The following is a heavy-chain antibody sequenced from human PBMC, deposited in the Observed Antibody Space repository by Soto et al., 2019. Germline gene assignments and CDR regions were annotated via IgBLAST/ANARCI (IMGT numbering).Heavy chain of an antibody. CDR2: VGSSGDTK. Sequence: GGSLRLSCAASGFTLSSSEMNWVRQAPGKGLEWVSYVGSSGDTKYYADSVKGRFAISRDNAKNSLYLQMNSLRAEDTAVYYCARGLEYYFKPGVFDIWGQGTMVTVSS. J-gene: IGHJ3*02. CDR1: GFTLSSSE. V-gene: IGHV3-48*03. D-gene: IGHD1-26*01. CDR3: ARGLEYYFKPGVFDI.